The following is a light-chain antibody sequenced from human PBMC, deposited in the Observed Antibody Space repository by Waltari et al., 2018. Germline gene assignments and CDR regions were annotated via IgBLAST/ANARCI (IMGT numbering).Light chain of an antibody. V-gene: IGLV1-40*01. CDR1: YSNVGACYD. Sequence: QSVLTQPPSVSGAPGQTVTISCTGTYSNVGACYDVHCYQQVPGAAPKLLIFGNNNRPSGVPDRFSGSKSGASASLAITGLQADDEADYFCQSYDSSLSGFYVFGSGTKVTVL. CDR2: GNN. CDR3: QSYDSSLSGFYV. J-gene: IGLJ1*01.